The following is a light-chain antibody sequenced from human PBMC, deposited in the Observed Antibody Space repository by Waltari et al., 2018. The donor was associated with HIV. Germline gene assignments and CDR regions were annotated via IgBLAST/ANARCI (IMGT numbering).Light chain of an antibody. CDR2: DVI. CDR3: ETWDSNTWV. Sequence: QSALTQPRSVSGSPGQSVTISCTGTSSDVGGFNYVSWYQQYPGRAPKRLIYDVIKRPSGVPDRFSGSKSGNTASLTISGLQAEDEADYYCETWDSNTWVFGGGTKLTVL. J-gene: IGLJ3*02. CDR1: SSDVGGFNY. V-gene: IGLV2-11*01.